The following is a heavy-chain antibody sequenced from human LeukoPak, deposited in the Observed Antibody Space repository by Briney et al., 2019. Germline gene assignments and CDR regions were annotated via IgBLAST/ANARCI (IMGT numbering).Heavy chain of an antibody. CDR2: IIPIFGTA. Sequence: ASVKVSCKASGGTFSSYAISWVRQAPGRGLEWMGGIIPIFGTANYAQKFQGRVTITADESTSTAYMELSSLRSEDTAVYYCARDESSSSFSGVDYYYYYGMDVWGQGTTVTVSS. J-gene: IGHJ6*02. CDR1: GGTFSSYA. CDR3: ARDESSSSFSGVDYYYYYGMDV. D-gene: IGHD6-6*01. V-gene: IGHV1-69*13.